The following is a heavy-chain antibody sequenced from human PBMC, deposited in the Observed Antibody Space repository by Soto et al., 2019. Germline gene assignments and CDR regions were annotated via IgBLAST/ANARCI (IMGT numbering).Heavy chain of an antibody. D-gene: IGHD3-3*01. Sequence: SETLSLTCTVSGGSISSGGYYWGWTRQHPGKGLEWIGYIYYSGSTYYNPSLKSRVTISVDTSKNQFSLKLSSVTAADTAVYYCARHDFWSGYYRPGYYHRCMDFWGQGTSVTVS. CDR2: IYYSGST. J-gene: IGHJ6*02. CDR1: GGSISSGGYY. CDR3: ARHDFWSGYYRPGYYHRCMDF. V-gene: IGHV4-31*03.